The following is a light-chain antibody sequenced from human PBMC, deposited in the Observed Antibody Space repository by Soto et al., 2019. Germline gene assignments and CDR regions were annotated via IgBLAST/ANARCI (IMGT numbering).Light chain of an antibody. CDR2: DVT. V-gene: IGLV2-14*03. CDR1: SSDVGGYNY. Sequence: QSVLTQPASVSGSPGQSITISCTGTSSDVGGYNYVSWYQHHPGKAPKLMIYDVTNRPSGVSYRFSGSKSGNTASLTISGPQAEDEADYYCSSYTSSSTYVFGTGTKVTVL. CDR3: SSYTSSSTYV. J-gene: IGLJ1*01.